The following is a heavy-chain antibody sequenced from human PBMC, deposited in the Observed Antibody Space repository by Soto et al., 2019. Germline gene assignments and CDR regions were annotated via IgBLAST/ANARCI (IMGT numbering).Heavy chain of an antibody. CDR1: GFTFSSYS. D-gene: IGHD6-19*01. CDR3: ARDLVAVAGQNAFDI. Sequence: GVLRLSCAASGFTFSSYSMNWVRQAPGKGLEWVSSISSSSSYIYYADSVKGRFTISRDNAKNSLYLQMNSLRAEDTAVYYCARDLVAVAGQNAFDIWGQGTMVTVSS. J-gene: IGHJ3*02. CDR2: ISSSSSYI. V-gene: IGHV3-21*01.